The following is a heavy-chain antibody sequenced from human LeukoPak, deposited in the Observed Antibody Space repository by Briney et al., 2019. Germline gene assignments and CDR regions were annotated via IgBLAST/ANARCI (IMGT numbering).Heavy chain of an antibody. CDR3: TRDEDDHSSGYCFYHYYTDI. J-gene: IGHJ6*03. V-gene: IGHV3-49*04. CDR1: GFAPGDNA. D-gene: IGHD3-22*01. CDR2: IRRTVYGATA. Sequence: QPGRSLRPSCTASGFAPGDNAMSWVRQAPGKGLEWVGFIRRTVYGATAEYAASVKDRFTISRDDSKRIAYLQMNSLKTEDTAVYFCTRDEDDHSSGYCFYHYYTDIWGTGTTVTVS.